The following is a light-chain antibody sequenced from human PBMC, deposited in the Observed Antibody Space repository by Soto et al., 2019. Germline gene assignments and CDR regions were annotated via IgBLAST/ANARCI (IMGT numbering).Light chain of an antibody. Sequence: QSALTQPASVSGSPGQSITISCTGTSSDIGSYSLVSWYQQHPAKAPKLIIYEVTKRPSGVSNRFSGSKSGNTASLTISGLQAEDEADYHCFSHAGPNPWVFGGGTKLTVL. CDR3: FSHAGPNPWV. CDR2: EVT. V-gene: IGLV2-23*02. J-gene: IGLJ3*02. CDR1: SSDIGSYSL.